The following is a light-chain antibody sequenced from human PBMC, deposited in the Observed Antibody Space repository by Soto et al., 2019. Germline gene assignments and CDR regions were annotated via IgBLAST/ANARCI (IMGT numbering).Light chain of an antibody. J-gene: IGKJ1*01. CDR1: QSVSSY. CDR3: LQRSNWPPWT. V-gene: IGKV3-11*01. Sequence: EIVLTQSPATLSLSPGERATLSCWASQSVSSYLAWYQQKPGQAPRLLIYDASNRATGIPARFSGSGSGTDFTLTISGLEPEDFAVYYCLQRSNWPPWTFGQGTRVEVK. CDR2: DAS.